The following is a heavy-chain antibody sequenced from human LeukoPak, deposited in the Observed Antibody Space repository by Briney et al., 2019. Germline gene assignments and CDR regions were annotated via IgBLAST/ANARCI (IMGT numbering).Heavy chain of an antibody. D-gene: IGHD6-13*01. J-gene: IGHJ4*02. CDR3: ARGASWYDY. CDR2: IYADGTT. Sequence: GGSPRLSCAASGFSVNYDYMTWVRQAPGKGLQWVSVIYADGTTKYADSVKGRFTISRDNSKNTVSLQMHSLRTEDTAVYHCARGASWYDYWGQGTLVTVSS. CDR1: GFSVNYDY. V-gene: IGHV3-66*02.